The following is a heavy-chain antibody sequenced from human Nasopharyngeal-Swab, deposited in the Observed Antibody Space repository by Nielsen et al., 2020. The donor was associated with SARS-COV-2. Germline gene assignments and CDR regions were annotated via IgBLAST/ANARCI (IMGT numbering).Heavy chain of an antibody. CDR1: GFTFSRYG. Sequence: GGSLRLSCAACGFTFSRYGMHWVRQAPGKGLEWVAVVSYDGSYKYYADSVKGRFTISRDNSKSTLYLHMNSLRAEDTAIYYCAKDHYGDYVGAYYHGMDVWGQGTTVTVSS. CDR3: AKDHYGDYVGAYYHGMDV. D-gene: IGHD4-17*01. CDR2: VSYDGSYK. V-gene: IGHV3-30*18. J-gene: IGHJ6*02.